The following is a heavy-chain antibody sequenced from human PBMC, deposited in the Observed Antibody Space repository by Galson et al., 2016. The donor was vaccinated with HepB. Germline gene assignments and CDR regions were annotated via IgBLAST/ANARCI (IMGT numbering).Heavy chain of an antibody. CDR1: GVSLSTSGVY. J-gene: IGHJ3*01. V-gene: IGHV2-5*01. D-gene: IGHD1-1*01. CDR3: AHANHYERRGLDF. Sequence: PALVKPTQTLTLTCTLSGVSLSTSGVYVGWIRQPPGTALEWLAIIHWNNNKYYSASLKSRLTISKDTSSDRVVLTMTNMDPVDAGTYYCAHANHYERRGLDFWGPGTMVLVAS. CDR2: IHWNNNK.